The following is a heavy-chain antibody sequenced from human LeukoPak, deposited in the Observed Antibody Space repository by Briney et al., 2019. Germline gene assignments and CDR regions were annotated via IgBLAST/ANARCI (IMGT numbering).Heavy chain of an antibody. Sequence: GGSLRLSCAASGFTFDDYAMHWVRQAPGKGLEWVSGISWNSGSIGYADSVKGRFTISRDNAKSSLYLQMNSLRAEDTALYYCAKDIGELQVAVFDYWGQGTLVTVSS. J-gene: IGHJ4*02. CDR3: AKDIGELQVAVFDY. CDR2: ISWNSGSI. V-gene: IGHV3-9*01. CDR1: GFTFDDYA. D-gene: IGHD1-7*01.